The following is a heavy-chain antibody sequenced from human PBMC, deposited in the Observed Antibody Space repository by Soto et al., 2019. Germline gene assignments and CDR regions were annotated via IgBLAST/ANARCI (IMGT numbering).Heavy chain of an antibody. D-gene: IGHD1-1*01. V-gene: IGHV1-18*01. J-gene: IGHJ4*02. CDR3: ARGRYGDY. Sequence: QVHLVQSGAEVKKPGASVKVSCKASGYTFTSYGITWVRQAPGQGLEWMVWISAHNGNTDYAQKLQGRVIVTRDTATSTAYMELRSLISDDTAVYYCARGRYGDYWGQGALVTVSS. CDR2: ISAHNGNT. CDR1: GYTFTSYG.